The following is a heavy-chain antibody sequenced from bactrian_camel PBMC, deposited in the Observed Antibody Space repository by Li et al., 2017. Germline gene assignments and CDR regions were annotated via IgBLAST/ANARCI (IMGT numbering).Heavy chain of an antibody. CDR3: AAGQGVGWCLDVIRVGAEADFDY. CDR1: GLTYTTAF. J-gene: IGHJ6*01. Sequence: QVQLVESGGSSVQAGDSLRLSCRVFGLTYTTAFMGWFRQAPGKQREAVAGISNDAGAAYADSVQGRFTISKDSERNTLYLQMNSLKPEDTAMYYCAAGQGVGWCLDVIRVGAEADFDYWGHGTQVTVS. D-gene: IGHD5*01. V-gene: IGHV3S53*01. CDR2: ISNDAGA.